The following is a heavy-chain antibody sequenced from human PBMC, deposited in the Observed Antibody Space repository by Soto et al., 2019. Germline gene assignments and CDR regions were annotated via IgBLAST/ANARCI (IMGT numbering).Heavy chain of an antibody. V-gene: IGHV1-69*13. Sequence: GASVKVSCKASGGTFSSYAISWGRQAPGQGLEWMGGIIPIFGTANYAQKFQGRVTITADESTSTAYMELSSLRSEDTAVYYCARARIVATIYYYYYGMDVWGQGTTVTVSS. CDR1: GGTFSSYA. CDR3: ARARIVATIYYYYYGMDV. J-gene: IGHJ6*02. D-gene: IGHD5-12*01. CDR2: IIPIFGTA.